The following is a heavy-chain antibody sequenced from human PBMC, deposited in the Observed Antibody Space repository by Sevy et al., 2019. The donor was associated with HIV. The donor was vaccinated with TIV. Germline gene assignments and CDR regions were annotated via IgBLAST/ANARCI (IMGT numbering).Heavy chain of an antibody. CDR3: ARSGGYNKYDY. CDR1: GFTFSGYW. D-gene: IGHD2-15*01. J-gene: IGHJ4*02. Sequence: GESLKISCAASGFTFSGYWMHWVRQAPGKGLGWVSLINSDGSSTNYADSVKGRFTIFRDNAKNTLYLEMNSLRAEDTAVYYCARSGGYNKYDYWGQGTLVTVSS. CDR2: INSDGSST. V-gene: IGHV3-74*01.